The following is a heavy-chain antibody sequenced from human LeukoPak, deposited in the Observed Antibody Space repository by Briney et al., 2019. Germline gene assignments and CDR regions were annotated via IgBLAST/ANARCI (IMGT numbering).Heavy chain of an antibody. CDR1: GSTFTRYY. CDR2: MNADRGGT. CDR3: ARDGLGGSGAFDI. D-gene: IGHD3-16*01. J-gene: IGHJ3*02. Sequence: DSEKVSCKASGSTFTRYYIHWVRQAPGPRLEWMGWMNADRGGTKYAQNLQGGATMTRDTSITTAYMNLTWLRSDDTAVYYRARDGLGGSGAFDIWGQGTMVTVSS. V-gene: IGHV1-2*02.